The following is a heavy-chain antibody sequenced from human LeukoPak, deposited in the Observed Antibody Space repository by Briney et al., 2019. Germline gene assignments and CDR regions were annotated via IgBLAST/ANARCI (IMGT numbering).Heavy chain of an antibody. CDR3: ARHVSASTWSNFDY. D-gene: IGHD6-13*01. J-gene: IGHJ4*02. CDR2: IFPGNSIT. Sequence: GESLKISCQGSGYSSTSYWIGWVRQMPGKGLEWMGIIFPGNSITNYSPSLQGQVTISTDKSTSTAYLQWSSLKASDTAMYYCARHVSASTWSNFDYWGQGTLVTVSS. CDR1: GYSSTSYW. V-gene: IGHV5-51*01.